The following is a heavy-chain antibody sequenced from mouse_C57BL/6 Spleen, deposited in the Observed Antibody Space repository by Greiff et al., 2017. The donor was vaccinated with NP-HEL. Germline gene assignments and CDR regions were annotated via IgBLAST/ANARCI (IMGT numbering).Heavy chain of an antibody. CDR2: IYPRSGNT. CDR3: ARLYGISYDAMDY. Sequence: QVQLQQSGAELARPGASVKLSCKASGYTFTSYGISWVKQRTGQGLEWIGEIYPRSGNTYYNEKFKGKATLTADKSSSTAYMELRRLTSEDSAVYFCARLYGISYDAMDYWGQGTSVTVSS. D-gene: IGHD1-1*01. V-gene: IGHV1-81*01. J-gene: IGHJ4*01. CDR1: GYTFTSYG.